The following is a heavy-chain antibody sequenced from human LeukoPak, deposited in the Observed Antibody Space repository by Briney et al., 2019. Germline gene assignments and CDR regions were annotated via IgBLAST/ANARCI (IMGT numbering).Heavy chain of an antibody. CDR2: FNPNSGAT. Sequence: ASVKVSCKASGGTFSSYAISWVRQAPGQGLEWMGWFNPNSGATNYAQKFQGRVTMTRDTSISTAYMELTRLRSDDTAVYYCARAYCGGDCYDSWGQGTLVTVSS. D-gene: IGHD2-21*01. V-gene: IGHV1-2*02. CDR1: GGTFSSYA. CDR3: ARAYCGGDCYDS. J-gene: IGHJ4*02.